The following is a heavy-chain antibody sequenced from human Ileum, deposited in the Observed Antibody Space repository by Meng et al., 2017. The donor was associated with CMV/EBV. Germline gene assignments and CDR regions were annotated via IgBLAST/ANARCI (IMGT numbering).Heavy chain of an antibody. CDR2: IYYSGST. Sequence: VSGGSISSSSYSWGWIRQPTGKGLEWIGSIYYSGSTYYNPSLKSRVTISLDTSKNQFSLKLSSVTAADTAVYYCARERYQLRNWFDPWGQGTLVTVSS. CDR1: GGSISSSSYS. D-gene: IGHD2-2*01. V-gene: IGHV4-39*07. CDR3: ARERYQLRNWFDP. J-gene: IGHJ5*02.